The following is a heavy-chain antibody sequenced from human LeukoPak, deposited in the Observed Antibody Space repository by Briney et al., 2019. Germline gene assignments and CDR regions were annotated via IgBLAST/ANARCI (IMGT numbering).Heavy chain of an antibody. CDR2: ISSSGSTM. V-gene: IGHV3-48*03. Sequence: GGSLRLSCAASGFTFSSYEINWVRQAPGKGLEWVSYISSSGSTMYYADSVKGRFTISRDNAMNSLYLQMNSLRAEDTAVYYCARGGYYYDSSAYVSLDFWGQGTLVTVSS. CDR1: GFTFSSYE. D-gene: IGHD3-22*01. J-gene: IGHJ4*02. CDR3: ARGGYYYDSSAYVSLDF.